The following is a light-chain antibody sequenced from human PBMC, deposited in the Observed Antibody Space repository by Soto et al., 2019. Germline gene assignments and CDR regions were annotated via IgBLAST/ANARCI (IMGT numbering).Light chain of an antibody. J-gene: IGKJ3*01. Sequence: DIQLTQSPSSLSSSVRDRATITCRASQSISGYLNWYQQKPGKAPRLLIYGASTLQSGVPSRFSGSGSGTDYILTINSLQPEDFATYYCQQSNSTSSTFGPGTKVDIK. CDR1: QSISGY. V-gene: IGKV1-39*01. CDR2: GAS. CDR3: QQSNSTSST.